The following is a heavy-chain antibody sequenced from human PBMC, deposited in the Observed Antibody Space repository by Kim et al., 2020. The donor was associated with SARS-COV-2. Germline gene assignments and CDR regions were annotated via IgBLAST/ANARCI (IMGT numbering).Heavy chain of an antibody. J-gene: IGHJ4*02. Sequence: GGSLRLSCAASGFTFSSYAMSWVRQAPGKGLEWVSAISGSGGSTYYADSVKGRFTISRDNSKNTLYLQMNSLRAEDTAVYYCAKDKDVVVSKYYFDYWGQGTLVTVSS. CDR1: GFTFSSYA. CDR2: ISGSGGST. V-gene: IGHV3-23*01. D-gene: IGHD2-15*01. CDR3: AKDKDVVVSKYYFDY.